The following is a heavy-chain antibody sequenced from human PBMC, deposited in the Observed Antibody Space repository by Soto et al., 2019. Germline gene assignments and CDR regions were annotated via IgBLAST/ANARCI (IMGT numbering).Heavy chain of an antibody. J-gene: IGHJ6*02. CDR1: GFTFSSYG. CDR2: IWYDGSNK. D-gene: IGHD3-3*01. CDR3: ARDSIFGVVPIYGMDV. V-gene: IGHV3-33*01. Sequence: HPGGSLRLSCAASGFTFSSYGMHWVRQAPGKGLEWVAVIWYDGSNKYYADSVKGRFTISRDNSKNTLCLQMNSLRAEDTAVYYCARDSIFGVVPIYGMDVWGQGTTVTVSS.